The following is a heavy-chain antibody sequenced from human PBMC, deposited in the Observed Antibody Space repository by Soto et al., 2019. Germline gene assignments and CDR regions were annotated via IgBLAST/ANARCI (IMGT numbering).Heavy chain of an antibody. CDR2: ISGYNGNT. V-gene: IGHV1-18*01. CDR3: ARDEVPAANWLDP. J-gene: IGHJ5*02. D-gene: IGHD2-2*01. Sequence: ASVKVSCKASGYTFINYGVTWVRQAPGQGLEWMGWISGYNGNTNYAQEYQGRVTMTIDTSTNTAYMELRSLRSDDTAVYYCARDEVPAANWLDPWGQGTLVTVS. CDR1: GYTFINYG.